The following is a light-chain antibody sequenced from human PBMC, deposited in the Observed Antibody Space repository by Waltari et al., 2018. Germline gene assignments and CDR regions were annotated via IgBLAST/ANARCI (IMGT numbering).Light chain of an antibody. CDR1: QGISNY. V-gene: IGKV1-9*01. CDR2: TAS. CDR3: QQLNSYPPT. J-gene: IGKJ4*01. Sequence: TCRASQGISNYLAWDQQKSGKAPKLLFYTASTLQSGVPSRFSGRGSGTDFTLTISSLQPEDFATYDCQQLNSYPPTFGGGTKVEIK.